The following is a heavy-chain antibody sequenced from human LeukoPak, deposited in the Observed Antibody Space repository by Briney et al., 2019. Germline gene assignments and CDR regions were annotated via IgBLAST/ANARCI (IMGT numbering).Heavy chain of an antibody. CDR3: TTGDWGYYDDSSGFYYGDY. J-gene: IGHJ4*02. Sequence: GGSLRLSCAASGFTFSNAWMSWVRQAPGKGLEWVGRIKSKTDGGTTDYAAPVKGRFTISRDDSKNTLYLQMNSLKTEDTAVYYCTTGDWGYYDDSSGFYYGDYWGQGTLVTVSS. CDR2: IKSKTDGGTT. V-gene: IGHV3-15*01. D-gene: IGHD3-22*01. CDR1: GFTFSNAW.